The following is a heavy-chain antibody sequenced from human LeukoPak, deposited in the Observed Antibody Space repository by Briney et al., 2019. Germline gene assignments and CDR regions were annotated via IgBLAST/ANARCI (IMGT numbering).Heavy chain of an antibody. J-gene: IGHJ3*02. CDR3: ATMVRGVIGAFDI. D-gene: IGHD3-10*01. CDR1: GFTFSSYE. V-gene: IGHV3-48*03. CDR2: ISSSGSTI. Sequence: GGSLRLSCAASGFTFSSYEMNWVRQAPGKGLEWVSYISSSGSTIYYADSVKGRFTISRDNAKNSLYLQMNSLRAEDTAVYYCATMVRGVIGAFDIWGQGTMVTVSS.